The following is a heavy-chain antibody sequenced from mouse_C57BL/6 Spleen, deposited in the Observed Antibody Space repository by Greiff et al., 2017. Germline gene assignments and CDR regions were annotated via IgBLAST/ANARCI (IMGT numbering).Heavy chain of an antibody. CDR2: IYPGSGST. V-gene: IGHV1-55*01. J-gene: IGHJ4*01. CDR1: GYTFTSYW. D-gene: IGHD1-1*01. Sequence: QVQLQQPGAELVKPGASVKMSCKASGYTFTSYWITWVKQRPGQGLEWIGDIYPGSGSTNYNEKFKGKATLTADKSSSTAYMELRSLTSEDSAVYFCARKTTVDYYAMDYWGQGTSVTVSS. CDR3: ARKTTVDYYAMDY.